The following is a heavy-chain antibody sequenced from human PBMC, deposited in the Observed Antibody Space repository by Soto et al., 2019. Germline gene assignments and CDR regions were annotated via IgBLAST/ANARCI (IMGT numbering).Heavy chain of an antibody. CDR1: GYAFTTYG. D-gene: IGHD6-6*01. J-gene: IGHJ4*02. V-gene: IGHV1-18*01. CDR3: ARGRDGDY. CDR2: ISAHNGNT. Sequence: QVHLVQSGAEVKKPGASVKVSCQGSGYAFTTYGITWVRQAPGQGLEWMGWISAHNGNTNYAQKLQGRVTVTRDTSTSTAYMELRRLRYDDTAVYYCARGRDGDYWGQGARVTVSS.